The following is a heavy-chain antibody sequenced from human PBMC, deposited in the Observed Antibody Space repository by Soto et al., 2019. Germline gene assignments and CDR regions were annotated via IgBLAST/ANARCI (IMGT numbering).Heavy chain of an antibody. CDR2: ISWNSGSI. CDR3: AKVGSMVRGVMGASGWFDP. Sequence: EVQLVESGGGLVQPGRSLRLSCAASGFTFDDYAMHWVRQAPGKGLEWVSGISWNSGSIGYADSVKGRFTISRDNAKNSLYLQMNSLRAEDTALYYCAKVGSMVRGVMGASGWFDPWGQGTLVTVSS. CDR1: GFTFDDYA. D-gene: IGHD3-10*01. V-gene: IGHV3-9*01. J-gene: IGHJ5*02.